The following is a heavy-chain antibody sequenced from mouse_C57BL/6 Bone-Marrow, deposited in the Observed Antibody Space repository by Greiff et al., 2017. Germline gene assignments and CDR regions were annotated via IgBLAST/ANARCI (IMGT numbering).Heavy chain of an antibody. CDR3: ASGGSSRYWYFDV. V-gene: IGHV1-76*01. CDR2: IYPGSGNT. D-gene: IGHD1-1*01. Sequence: VQLQQSGAELVRPGASVKLSCKASGYTFTDYYINWVKQRPGQGLEWIARIYPGSGNTYYNEKFKGKAQLTAEKSSSTAYMQLSSLTSEDSAVYFCASGGSSRYWYFDVWGTGTTVTVSS. CDR1: GYTFTDYY. J-gene: IGHJ1*03.